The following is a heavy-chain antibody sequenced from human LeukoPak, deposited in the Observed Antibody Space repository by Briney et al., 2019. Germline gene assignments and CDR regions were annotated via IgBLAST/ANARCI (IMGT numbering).Heavy chain of an antibody. CDR2: ISSSSSYI. D-gene: IGHD6-13*01. CDR1: GFTFSSYS. Sequence: GGSLRLSCAASGFTFSSYSMNWVRQAPGKGPEWVSSISSSSSYIYYADSVKGRFTISRDNAKNSLYLQMNSLRAEDTAVYYCARGGYSSSWYDYWGQGTLVTVSS. CDR3: ARGGYSSSWYDY. J-gene: IGHJ4*02. V-gene: IGHV3-21*01.